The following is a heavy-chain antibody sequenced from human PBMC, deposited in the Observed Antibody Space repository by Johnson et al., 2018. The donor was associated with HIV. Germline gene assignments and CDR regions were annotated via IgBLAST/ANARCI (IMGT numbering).Heavy chain of an antibody. J-gene: IGHJ3*01. V-gene: IGHV3-30*03. Sequence: VQLVESGGGVVQPGRSLRLSCAASGFPFSSYGLHWVRQAPGKGLEWVAVISYDGSNKYYADSVKGRFTISRDNSKNTLYLQMHSLRSEDTAVYYCARDRAILAARPAGAFDVWGPGTMVTVSS. CDR1: GFPFSSYG. D-gene: IGHD6-6*01. CDR3: ARDRAILAARPAGAFDV. CDR2: ISYDGSNK.